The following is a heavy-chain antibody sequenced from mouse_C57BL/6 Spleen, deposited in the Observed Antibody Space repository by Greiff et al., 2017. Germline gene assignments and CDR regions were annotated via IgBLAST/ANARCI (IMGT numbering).Heavy chain of an antibody. V-gene: IGHV1-80*01. CDR3: ARAHWDVYAMDY. Sequence: QVQLKQSGAELVKPGASVKISCKASGYAFSSYWMNWVKQRPGKGLEWIGQIYPGDGDTNYNGKFKGKATLTADKSSSTAYMQLSSLTSEDSAVYFCARAHWDVYAMDYWGQGTSVTVSS. CDR2: IYPGDGDT. J-gene: IGHJ4*01. D-gene: IGHD4-1*01. CDR1: GYAFSSYW.